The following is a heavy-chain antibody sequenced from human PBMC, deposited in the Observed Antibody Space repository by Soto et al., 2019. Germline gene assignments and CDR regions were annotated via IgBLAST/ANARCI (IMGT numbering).Heavy chain of an antibody. Sequence: PGGSLRLSCAASGFTFSGAWFNWVRQAPGTGLEWVTTMSGDGTRTYYADSVKGRFTISRDNSKKTVYLQMNSLRADDTAVYHCAKDRDDSFWYGLNFLDSWGLGTLVTVSS. J-gene: IGHJ4*02. D-gene: IGHD6-13*01. CDR1: GFTFSGAW. CDR2: MSGDGTRT. CDR3: AKDRDDSFWYGLNFLDS. V-gene: IGHV3-23*01.